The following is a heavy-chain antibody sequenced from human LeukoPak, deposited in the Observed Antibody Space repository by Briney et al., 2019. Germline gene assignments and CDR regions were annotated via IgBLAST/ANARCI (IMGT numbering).Heavy chain of an antibody. D-gene: IGHD3-10*01. CDR3: AGEHIRSGSYELDY. CDR2: TSNSGRTV. Sequence: GGSLRLSCAASGFTFSSYEINWVRQAPGKGLEWISYTSNSGRTVYYGDSVKGRLTVSRDNTKNSVYLLMNSLRVEDTAVYYCAGEHIRSGSYELDYWGQGTLVTVSS. J-gene: IGHJ4*02. V-gene: IGHV3-48*03. CDR1: GFTFSSYE.